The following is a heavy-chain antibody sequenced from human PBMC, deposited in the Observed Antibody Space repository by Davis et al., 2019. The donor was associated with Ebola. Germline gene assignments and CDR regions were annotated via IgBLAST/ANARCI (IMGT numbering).Heavy chain of an antibody. CDR3: AKRKDSSGSRGGAFDI. D-gene: IGHD3-22*01. V-gene: IGHV3-23*01. CDR2: IDSGGGGT. Sequence: GESLKISCAASGFIFSSYAMTWVRQVPGRGPEWVSAIDSGGGGTYNADSVKGRFTISRDNSKNTLYLQMNSLRVEDTAVYYCAKRKDSSGSRGGAFDIWGQGTMVIVSS. J-gene: IGHJ3*02. CDR1: GFIFSSYA.